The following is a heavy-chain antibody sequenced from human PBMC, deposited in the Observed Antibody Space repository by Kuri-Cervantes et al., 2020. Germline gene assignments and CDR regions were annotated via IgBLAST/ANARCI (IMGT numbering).Heavy chain of an antibody. CDR1: GYTFTGYY. D-gene: IGHD5-18*01. V-gene: IGHV1-2*02. CDR2: INPNSGGT. CDR3: ARDGVGDTAMAYYYYGMDV. Sequence: ASVKVSCKASGYTFTGYYMHWVRQAPGQGLEWMGWINPNSGGTNYARKFQGRVTMTRDTSISTAYMELSRLRSDDTAVYYCARDGVGDTAMAYYYYGMDVWGQGTTVTVSS. J-gene: IGHJ6*02.